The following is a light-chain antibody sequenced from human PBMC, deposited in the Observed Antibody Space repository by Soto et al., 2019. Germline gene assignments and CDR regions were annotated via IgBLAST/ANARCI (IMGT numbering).Light chain of an antibody. CDR2: GAS. J-gene: IGKJ1*01. Sequence: EIVMTQSPATLSVSPGERATLSCRASQSVFSNLAWYQQKPGQAPRLLIYGASTRATGIPARFSGSGSGTDFTLTISSLQSEDFAVYYCQQYNNLPPWTFGQGTKVEIK. CDR3: QQYNNLPPWT. CDR1: QSVFSN. V-gene: IGKV3-15*01.